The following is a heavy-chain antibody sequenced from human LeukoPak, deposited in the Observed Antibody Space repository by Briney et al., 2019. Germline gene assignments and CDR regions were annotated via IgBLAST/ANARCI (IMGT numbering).Heavy chain of an antibody. Sequence: GGSLRLSCAASGFTFSSYAMSWVRQAPGKGLEWVSAISGSGGSTYYADSVKGRFTISRYNSKNTLYLQMNSLRAEDTAVYYCANQRGYYDSSGYYYWGQGTLVTVSS. CDR1: GFTFSSYA. CDR3: ANQRGYYDSSGYYY. CDR2: ISGSGGST. V-gene: IGHV3-23*01. J-gene: IGHJ4*02. D-gene: IGHD3-22*01.